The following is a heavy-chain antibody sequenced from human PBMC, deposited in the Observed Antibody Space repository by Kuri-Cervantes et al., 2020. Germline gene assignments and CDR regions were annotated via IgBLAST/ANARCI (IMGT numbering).Heavy chain of an antibody. CDR1: GFTFSSHW. CDR3: TRSNWNGGGAYDF. J-gene: IGHJ3*01. CDR2: VKQDGSEV. D-gene: IGHD3-16*01. V-gene: IGHV3-7*01. Sequence: GGSLRLSCAASGFTFSSHWMAWVRQAPGKGLEWVANVKQDGSEVYSLDSVKGRFTISRDNPKNSLYLQMNSLRAEDTAVYYCTRSNWNGGGAYDFWGQGTMVTVSS.